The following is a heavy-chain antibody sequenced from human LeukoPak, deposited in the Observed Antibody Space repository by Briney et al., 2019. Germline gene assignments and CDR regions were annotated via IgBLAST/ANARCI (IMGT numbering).Heavy chain of an antibody. Sequence: GGSLRLSCAASGFTFSSYSMNWVRQAPGKGLEWVSSISSSSSYIYYADSVKGRFTISRDNAKNSLYLQMNSLRAEDTAVYYCASSITFGGVIASPGFWGQGTLVTVSS. J-gene: IGHJ4*02. CDR3: ASSITFGGVIASPGF. CDR1: GFTFSSYS. CDR2: ISSSSSYI. D-gene: IGHD3-16*02. V-gene: IGHV3-21*01.